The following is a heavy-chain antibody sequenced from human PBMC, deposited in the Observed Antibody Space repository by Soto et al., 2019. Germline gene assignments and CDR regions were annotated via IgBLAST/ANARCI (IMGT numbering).Heavy chain of an antibody. Sequence: QLQLQESGPGLVKPSETLSLTCTVSGGSISSSSYYWGWIRQPPGKGLEWIGSIYYSGSTYYNPSLKSRVTISVDTSKNQFSLKLSSVTAADTAVYYCARRLRGVRGVIRFLAGAFDIWGQGTMVTVSS. D-gene: IGHD3-10*01. CDR1: GGSISSSSYY. CDR3: ARRLRGVRGVIRFLAGAFDI. J-gene: IGHJ3*02. V-gene: IGHV4-39*01. CDR2: IYYSGST.